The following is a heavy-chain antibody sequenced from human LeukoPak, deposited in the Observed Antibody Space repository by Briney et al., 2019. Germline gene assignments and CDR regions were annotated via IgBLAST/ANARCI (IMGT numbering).Heavy chain of an antibody. CDR3: ARDFNYDSSGYLYNWFDP. CDR2: IYYSGST. D-gene: IGHD3-22*01. J-gene: IGHJ5*02. Sequence: SETLSLTCTVSGGSISSYYWSWIRQPPGKGLEWIGCIYYSGSTNYNPSLKSRVTISVDTTKNQFSLKLSSVTAADTAVYYCARDFNYDSSGYLYNWFDPWGQGTLVTVSS. V-gene: IGHV4-59*01. CDR1: GGSISSYY.